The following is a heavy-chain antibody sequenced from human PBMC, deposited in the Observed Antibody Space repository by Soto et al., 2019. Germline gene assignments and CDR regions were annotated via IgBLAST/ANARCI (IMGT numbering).Heavy chain of an antibody. CDR1: GFTFSIYA. CDR3: AKDRSGSYAVEYFQH. Sequence: SLRLSCASSGFTFSIYALSWVLQAPGKGLYWFSTISGSGAITYYADSLKVRFTISRYNSNNTLYLQMNSLRAEDTAVYYCAKDRSGSYAVEYFQHWGQGTLVTVSS. J-gene: IGHJ1*01. CDR2: ISGSGAIT. V-gene: IGHV3-23*01. D-gene: IGHD1-26*01.